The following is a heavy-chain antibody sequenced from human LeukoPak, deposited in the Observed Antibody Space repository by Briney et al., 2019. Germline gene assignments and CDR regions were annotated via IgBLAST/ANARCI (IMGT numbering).Heavy chain of an antibody. Sequence: PGGSLRLSCAASGFTFSSYSMNWVRQAPGKGLEWVSYISSSSTIYYADSVKGRFTISRDNAKNSLYLQMNSLRAEDTAVYYCARGYDFWSGYSPHFDYWGQGTLVTVSS. CDR2: ISSSSTI. J-gene: IGHJ4*02. CDR3: ARGYDFWSGYSPHFDY. D-gene: IGHD3-3*01. CDR1: GFTFSSYS. V-gene: IGHV3-48*01.